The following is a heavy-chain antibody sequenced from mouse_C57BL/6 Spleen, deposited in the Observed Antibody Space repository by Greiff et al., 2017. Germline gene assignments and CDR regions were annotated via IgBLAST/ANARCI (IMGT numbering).Heavy chain of an antibody. D-gene: IGHD1-1*01. Sequence: EVQLQESGPELVKPGASVKISCKASGYTFTGYNMDWVKQRPGKSLEWIGDINPNNGGTIYNQKFKGKATLTVDKSSSTAYMALRSLTSEDTAVYYCARSQFDCGSSCRFAYWGQGTLVTVSA. CDR3: ARSQFDCGSSCRFAY. CDR1: GYTFTGYN. V-gene: IGHV1-18*01. J-gene: IGHJ3*01. CDR2: INPNNGGT.